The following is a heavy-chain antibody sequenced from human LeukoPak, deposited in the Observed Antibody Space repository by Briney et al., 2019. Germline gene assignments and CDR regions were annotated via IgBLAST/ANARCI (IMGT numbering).Heavy chain of an antibody. CDR2: IYYSGST. V-gene: IGHV4-30-4*01. J-gene: IGHJ4*02. CDR1: GGSISSGDYY. CDR3: AGSFSSSWYRLGY. Sequence: SQTLSLTCTVSGGSISSGDYYWSWIRQPPGKGLEWIGYIYYSGSTYYNPSLKSRVTMSVDTSKNQVSLKLTSVTAADTAVYFCAGSFSSSWYRLGYWGQGTLVAVSS. D-gene: IGHD6-13*01.